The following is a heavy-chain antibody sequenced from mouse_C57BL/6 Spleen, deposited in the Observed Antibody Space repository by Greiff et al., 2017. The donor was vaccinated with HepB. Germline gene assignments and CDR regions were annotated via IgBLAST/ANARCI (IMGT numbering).Heavy chain of an antibody. CDR3: ARVEGIGGNSKWYFGV. CDR1: GYTFTSYW. J-gene: IGHJ1*03. D-gene: IGHD2-1*01. CDR2: IDPSDSET. V-gene: IGHV1-52*01. Sequence: VQLQQPGAELVRPGSSVKLSCKASGYTFTSYWMHWVKQRPIQGLEWIGNIDPSDSETHYNQKFKDKATLTVDKSSSTAYMQLSSLASEDSAVYYCARVEGIGGNSKWYFGVWGTGTRVTVSS.